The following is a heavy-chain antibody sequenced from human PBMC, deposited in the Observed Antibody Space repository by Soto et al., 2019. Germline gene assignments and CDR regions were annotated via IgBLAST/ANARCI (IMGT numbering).Heavy chain of an antibody. CDR1: GYTFTGHY. V-gene: IGHV1-2*02. Sequence: ASVKVSCKASGYTFTGHYIHWVRQAPEQGPEWMGEIGPESGATRYAQKFQGRVTMTRDMSITTVYMELNNLSPDDTAVYYCGRGRSGQIVVFYWGQGTPVTISS. CDR3: GRGRSGQIVVFY. D-gene: IGHD5-12*01. CDR2: IGPESGAT. J-gene: IGHJ4*02.